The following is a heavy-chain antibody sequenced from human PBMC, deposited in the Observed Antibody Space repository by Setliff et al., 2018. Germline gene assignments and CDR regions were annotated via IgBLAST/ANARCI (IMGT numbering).Heavy chain of an antibody. CDR3: ARGRERDYNFWSGYYTYYYYGMDV. D-gene: IGHD3-3*01. J-gene: IGHJ6*02. Sequence: ASVKVSCKASGYTFTSYDINWVRQATGQGLEWMGWMNPNSGNTGYAQKFQGRVTITADESTSTAYMELRSLRSEDTAVYYCARGRERDYNFWSGYYTYYYYGMDVWGQGTTVTVSS. CDR1: GYTFTSYD. V-gene: IGHV1-8*03. CDR2: MNPNSGNT.